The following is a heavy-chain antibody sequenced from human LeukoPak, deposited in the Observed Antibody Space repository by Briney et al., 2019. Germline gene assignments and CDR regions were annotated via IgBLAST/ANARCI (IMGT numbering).Heavy chain of an antibody. CDR1: GFTFSSYS. Sequence: GGSLRLSCAASGFTFSSYSMNWVRQAPGKGLEWVSFISSSSSYIYYTDSVKGRFTISRDNARNSLFLQMNSLRADDTAVYYCARAPPGIATLAGYMDVWGKGTTVTVSS. J-gene: IGHJ6*03. V-gene: IGHV3-21*06. D-gene: IGHD6-6*01. CDR3: ARAPPGIATLAGYMDV. CDR2: ISSSSSYI.